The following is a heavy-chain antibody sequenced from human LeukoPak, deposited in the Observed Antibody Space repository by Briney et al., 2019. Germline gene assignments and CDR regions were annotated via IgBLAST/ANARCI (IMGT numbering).Heavy chain of an antibody. CDR3: ALRAYSNYSYYMDV. CDR1: GYTFTGYY. CDR2: INPNSGGT. Sequence: ASVKVSCKASGYTFTGYYMHWVRQAPGQGLEWMGWINPNSGGTNYAQKFQGRVTMTRDTSISTAYMELSRLRSDDTAVYYCALRAYSNYSYYMDVWGKGTTVTVSS. D-gene: IGHD4-11*01. J-gene: IGHJ6*03. V-gene: IGHV1-2*02.